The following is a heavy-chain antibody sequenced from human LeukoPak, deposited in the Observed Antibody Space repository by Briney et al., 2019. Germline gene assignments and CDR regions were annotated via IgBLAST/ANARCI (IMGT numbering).Heavy chain of an antibody. V-gene: IGHV4-59*01. CDR2: IYYSGST. J-gene: IGHJ5*02. CDR1: GGSISSYY. Sequence: SETLSLTCTVSGGSISSYYWSWIRQPPGKGLEWIGYIYYSGSTNYNPSLKSRVTISVDTSKNQFSLKLSSVTAADTAVYYFARDYYGRFDPWGQGTLVTVSS. CDR3: ARDYYGRFDP. D-gene: IGHD3-10*01.